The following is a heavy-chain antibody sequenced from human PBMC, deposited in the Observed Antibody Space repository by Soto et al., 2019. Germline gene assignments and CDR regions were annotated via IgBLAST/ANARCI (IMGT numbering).Heavy chain of an antibody. CDR2: ISSGNSYI. CDR1: GFTFSTYT. V-gene: IGHV3-21*01. J-gene: IGHJ5*01. Sequence: GGSLRLSCAASGFTFSTYTMNWVRQAPGKGLEWISSISSGNSYIYYAGSVKGRFTISRDNAKNSLFLQMNSLRADDTAVYYCARDILSGGAYPDSWGQGTKVTVSS. D-gene: IGHD3-10*01. CDR3: ARDILSGGAYPDS.